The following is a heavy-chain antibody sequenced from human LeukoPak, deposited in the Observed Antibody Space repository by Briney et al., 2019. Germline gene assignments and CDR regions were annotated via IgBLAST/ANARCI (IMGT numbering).Heavy chain of an antibody. Sequence: RPGGSLRLSCAASGFTFSSYAMHWVRQAPGKGLEWVAVISYDGSNKYYADSVKGRFTISRDNSKNTLYLQMNSLRAEDTAVYYCARDELGWFGELLSYLFDYWGQGTLVTVSS. CDR3: ARDELGWFGELLSYLFDY. CDR2: ISYDGSNK. V-gene: IGHV3-30*04. D-gene: IGHD3-10*01. CDR1: GFTFSSYA. J-gene: IGHJ4*02.